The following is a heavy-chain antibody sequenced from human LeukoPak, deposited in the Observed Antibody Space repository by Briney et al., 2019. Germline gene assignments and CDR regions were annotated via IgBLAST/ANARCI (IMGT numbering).Heavy chain of an antibody. CDR3: ARAFTFPNWFDP. D-gene: IGHD2/OR15-2a*01. CDR2: IYYSGTT. V-gene: IGHV4-59*04. CDR1: GGSVSNHY. J-gene: IGHJ5*02. Sequence: SETLSLTCTVSGGSVSNHYWTWIRQPPGKGPEWIGSIYYSGTTYYNPSVKSRVTMSVDTSKKQFSLQLSSVTAADTAVYYCARAFTFPNWFDPWGQGTLVTVSS.